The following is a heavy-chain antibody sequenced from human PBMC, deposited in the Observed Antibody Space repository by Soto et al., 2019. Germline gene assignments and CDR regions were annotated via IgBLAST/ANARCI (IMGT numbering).Heavy chain of an antibody. CDR1: GFTLSDYA. V-gene: IGHV3-23*01. D-gene: IGHD1-26*01. CDR3: AKGDGRIVPRHFDY. J-gene: IGHJ4*02. CDR2: ISSGGGSP. Sequence: GGSLRLSCAASGFTLSDYAMSWVRQAPGKGLEWVSSISSGGGSPYYADSVKGRFTISRNNSKNTLFLQMNSLRAEDTAVYYCAKGDGRIVPRHFDYWGQGTLVTVSS.